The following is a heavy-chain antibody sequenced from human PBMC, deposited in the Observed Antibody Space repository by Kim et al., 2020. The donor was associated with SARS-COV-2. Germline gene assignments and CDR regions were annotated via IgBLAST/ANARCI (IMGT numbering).Heavy chain of an antibody. CDR1: GYTFSSYG. Sequence: ASVKVSCKASGYTFSSYGISWVRQAPGQGLEWMGWISAYNGITNYAQKFQGRVTMTTDTSTSTAYMALKSLGSDDTAVYFCARDLGINSAYYFDYWGQGTLVTVS. CDR3: ARDLGINSAYYFDY. CDR2: ISAYNGIT. V-gene: IGHV1-18*01. D-gene: IGHD1-26*01. J-gene: IGHJ4*02.